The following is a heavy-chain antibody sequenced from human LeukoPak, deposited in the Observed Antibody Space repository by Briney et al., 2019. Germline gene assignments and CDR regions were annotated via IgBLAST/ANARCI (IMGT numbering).Heavy chain of an antibody. CDR1: GFTFSTYW. Sequence: GGSLRLSCAASGFTFSTYWMSWVRRAPGKGLEWVANIKQDGSEKYYVDSVKGRFTISRDNAKNSLFLQMNSLRAEDTAVYYCARSGWGDSSPYYHMDVWGKGTTVTISS. CDR3: ARSGWGDSSPYYHMDV. J-gene: IGHJ6*03. CDR2: IKQDGSEK. D-gene: IGHD6-19*01. V-gene: IGHV3-7*01.